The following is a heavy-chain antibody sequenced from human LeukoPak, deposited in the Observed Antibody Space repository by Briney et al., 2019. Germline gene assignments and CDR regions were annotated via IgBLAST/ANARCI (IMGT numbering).Heavy chain of an antibody. Sequence: NTGGSLRLSCPASGFTFSSYSMNWVRQAPGKGLEWVSFISSSSTYIYYADSVKGRFTISRDNGKRSLYLQMNSLRAEDTAVYYCARGDSSSIYDAFDIWGQGTMITVSS. CDR1: GFTFSSYS. CDR2: ISSSSTYI. CDR3: ARGDSSSIYDAFDI. D-gene: IGHD6-13*01. J-gene: IGHJ3*02. V-gene: IGHV3-21*01.